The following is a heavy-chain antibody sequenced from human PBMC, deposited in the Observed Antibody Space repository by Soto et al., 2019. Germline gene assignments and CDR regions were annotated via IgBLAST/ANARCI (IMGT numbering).Heavy chain of an antibody. CDR3: ARADSDISGWLYWFDS. CDR2: IYNRGTT. V-gene: IGHV4-61*01. J-gene: IGHJ5*01. D-gene: IGHD6-19*01. Sequence: SETLSLTCIVSGGSVSSDSHYWSWIRQPPGKRLQWIGYIYNRGTTQYNPSLRSRVTISVDTSKNQVSLKMKSVTPADTAIYYCARADSDISGWLYWFDSQGRVPAVTVSS. CDR1: GGSVSSDSHY.